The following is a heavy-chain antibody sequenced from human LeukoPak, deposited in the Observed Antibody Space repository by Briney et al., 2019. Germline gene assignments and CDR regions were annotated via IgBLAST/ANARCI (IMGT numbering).Heavy chain of an antibody. CDR2: INPNSGGT. V-gene: IGHV1-2*06. CDR1: GYTFTGYD. Sequence: ASVKVSCKASGYTFTGYDMHWVRQAPGQGLEWMGRINPNSGGTNYAQRFQGRVTMTRDTSISTAYMELSRLRSDDTAVYYCARAASGSYFDVLIDYWGQGTLVTVSS. J-gene: IGHJ4*02. D-gene: IGHD1-26*01. CDR3: ARAASGSYFDVLIDY.